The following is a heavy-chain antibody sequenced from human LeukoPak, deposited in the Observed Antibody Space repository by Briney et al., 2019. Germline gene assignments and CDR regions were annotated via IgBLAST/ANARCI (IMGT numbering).Heavy chain of an antibody. V-gene: IGHV1-2*02. D-gene: IGHD5-18*01. J-gene: IGHJ4*02. Sequence: ASVKVSCKASGYTCTGYYMHWVRQAPGQGLEWMGWINPDSGGTNYAQKFQGRVTMTRDTSISTAYMELSSLRSDDTAVYYCARGRSGWVTAMANYFDYWGQGTLVTVSS. CDR3: ARGRSGWVTAMANYFDY. CDR2: INPDSGGT. CDR1: GYTCTGYY.